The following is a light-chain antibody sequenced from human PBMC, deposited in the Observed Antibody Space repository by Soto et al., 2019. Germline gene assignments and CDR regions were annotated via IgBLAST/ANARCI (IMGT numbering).Light chain of an antibody. CDR1: QSVSRN. Sequence: IQLTLSPSTXSVTAGQRATLTCRASQSVSRNLAWYKQTPGKXQXXXIYGAYNRATGIPKSISGSGYGTDLTPTRRRQENEGCAVYYCQQYGTLGTFGDGTKVDI. J-gene: IGKJ4*02. CDR2: GAY. V-gene: IGKV3-20*01. CDR3: QQYGTLGT.